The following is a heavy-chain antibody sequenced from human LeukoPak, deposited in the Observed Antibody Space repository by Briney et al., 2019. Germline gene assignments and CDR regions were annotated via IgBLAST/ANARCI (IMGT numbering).Heavy chain of an antibody. D-gene: IGHD3-22*01. CDR3: ARDYYDSSGYYR. V-gene: IGHV1-8*02. CDR1: GYTFTSYY. Sequence: ASVKVSCKASGYTFTSYYMHWVRQAPGQGLEWMGWMNPNSGNTGYAQKFQGRVTMTRNTSISTAYMELSSLRSEDTAVYYCARDYYDSSGYYRWGQGTLVTVSS. J-gene: IGHJ5*02. CDR2: MNPNSGNT.